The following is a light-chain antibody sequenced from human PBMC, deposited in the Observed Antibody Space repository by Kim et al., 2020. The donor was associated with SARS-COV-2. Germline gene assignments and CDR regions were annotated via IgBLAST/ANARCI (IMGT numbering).Light chain of an antibody. CDR2: GVS. V-gene: IGKV3-20*01. Sequence: EIVLTQSPETLSLSPGERATLTCRASQSITSTYLAWYQQRPGQAPRLLIYGVSIRATDIPDRFSGSGSGTDFTLTISRLEPEDFAVYYCQQYATSPRTFGQGTKLEI. CDR3: QQYATSPRT. J-gene: IGKJ2*01. CDR1: QSITSTY.